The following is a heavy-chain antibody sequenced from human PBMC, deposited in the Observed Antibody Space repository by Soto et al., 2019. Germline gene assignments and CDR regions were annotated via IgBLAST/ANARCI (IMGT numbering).Heavy chain of an antibody. CDR1: GFTVSSNY. CDR3: ARAYCSGGSCYPYYFDY. V-gene: IGHV3-66*01. CDR2: IYVGGST. J-gene: IGHJ4*02. Sequence: PVGSLRLSCAASGFTVSSNYMSWVRQAPGKGLEWVSGIYVGGSTYYADSVKGRFTISRDNSKNTLYLQMNSLRAEDTAVYYCARAYCSGGSCYPYYFDYWGQGTLVTVSS. D-gene: IGHD2-15*01.